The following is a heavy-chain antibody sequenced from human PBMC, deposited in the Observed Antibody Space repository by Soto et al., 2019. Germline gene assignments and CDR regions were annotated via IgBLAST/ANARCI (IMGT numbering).Heavy chain of an antibody. Sequence: GGSLRLSCAASGFTFSSYAMHWVRQAPGKGLEWVAVISYDGSNKYYADSVKGLFTIPIDNSKNTLYLQMNSLRAEDTAVYYCERDALESEVVPVAIPYNLCDPWGQGTPVTVAS. D-gene: IGHD2-2*02. J-gene: IGHJ5*02. CDR1: GFTFSSYA. CDR2: ISYDGSNK. CDR3: ERDALESEVVPVAIPYNLCDP. V-gene: IGHV3-30-3*01.